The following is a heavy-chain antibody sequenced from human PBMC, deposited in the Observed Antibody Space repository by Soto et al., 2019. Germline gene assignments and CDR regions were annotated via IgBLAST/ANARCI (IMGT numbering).Heavy chain of an antibody. CDR3: ARGDSTDCSNGVCSFFYNHDMDV. D-gene: IGHD2-8*01. CDR1: GYSFTDYH. J-gene: IGHJ6*02. V-gene: IGHV1-2*04. Sequence: QVQLVQSGAEVKKPGASVKVSCKASGYSFTDYHIHWVRQAPGQGLEWLGRINPKSGGTSTAQKFQGWVTMTTDTSISTASMELTRLTSHDTAIYYCARGDSTDCSNGVCSFFYNHDMDVWGQGTTVTVSS. CDR2: INPKSGGT.